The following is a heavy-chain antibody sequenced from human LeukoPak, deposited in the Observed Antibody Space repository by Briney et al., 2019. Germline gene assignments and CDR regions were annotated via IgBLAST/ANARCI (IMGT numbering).Heavy chain of an antibody. D-gene: IGHD5-12*01. V-gene: IGHV3-66*01. Sequence: GGSLRLSCAGSGFTVSSNYMSWVRQAPGKGLEWVSVIYSGGSTYYADSVKGRFTISRDNSRNTVYLQMNSLRVEDTAVYYCAKTYSRESGYDFFFHYWGQGTRVTVSS. CDR1: GFTVSSNY. CDR3: AKTYSRESGYDFFFHY. CDR2: IYSGGST. J-gene: IGHJ4*02.